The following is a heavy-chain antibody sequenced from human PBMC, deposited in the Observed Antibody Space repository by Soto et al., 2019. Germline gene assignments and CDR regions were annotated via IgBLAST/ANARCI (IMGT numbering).Heavy chain of an antibody. Sequence: GGSLRLSCTASGFTFGDYAMSWVRQAPGKGLEWVGFIRSKAYGGTTEYAASVKGRFTISRDDSKSIAYLQMNSLKTEDTAVYYCTRVMITFGGVIVLGGPFDYCGQGTLVTVSS. J-gene: IGHJ4*02. D-gene: IGHD3-16*02. CDR3: TRVMITFGGVIVLGGPFDY. CDR1: GFTFGDYA. CDR2: IRSKAYGGTT. V-gene: IGHV3-49*04.